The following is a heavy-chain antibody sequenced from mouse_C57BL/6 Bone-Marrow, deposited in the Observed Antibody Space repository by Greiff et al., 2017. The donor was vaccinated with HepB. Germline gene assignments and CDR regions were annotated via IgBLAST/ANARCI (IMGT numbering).Heavy chain of an antibody. V-gene: IGHV5-12*01. J-gene: IGHJ4*01. CDR3: ARRDYYGSSYYAMDY. D-gene: IGHD1-1*01. CDR1: GFTFSDYY. CDR2: ISNGGGST. Sequence: EVKVVESGGGLVQPGGSLKLSCAASGFTFSDYYMYWVRQTPEKRLEWVAYISNGGGSTYYPDTVKGRFTISRDNANNTLYLQMSRLKSEDTAMYYCARRDYYGSSYYAMDYWGQGTSVTVSS.